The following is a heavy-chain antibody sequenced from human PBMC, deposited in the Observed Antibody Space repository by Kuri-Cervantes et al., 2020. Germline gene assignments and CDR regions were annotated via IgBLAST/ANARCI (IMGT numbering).Heavy chain of an antibody. V-gene: IGHV3-9*01. D-gene: IGHD2-8*01. CDR1: GFTFDDYA. CDR2: ISWNGGST. CDR3: ARLYCTNGVCFYYFDY. J-gene: IGHJ4*02. Sequence: LSLTCVASGFTFDDYAMHWVRQVPGKGLEWVSGISWNGGSTGYADSVKGRFTISRDNAKNSLYLQMNSLRAEDTALYHCARLYCTNGVCFYYFDYWGQGTLVTVSS.